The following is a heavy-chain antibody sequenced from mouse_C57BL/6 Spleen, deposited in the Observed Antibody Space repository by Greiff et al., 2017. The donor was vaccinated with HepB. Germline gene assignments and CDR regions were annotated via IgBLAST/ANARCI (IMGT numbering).Heavy chain of an antibody. J-gene: IGHJ3*01. D-gene: IGHD2-4*01. CDR3: ARYDYDVEAWFAY. Sequence: EVQLQQSGPELVKPGASVKIPCKASGYTFTDYNMDWVKQSHGKSLEWIGDINPNNGGTIYNQKFKGKATLTVDKSSSTAYMELRSLTYEDTAVYYCARYDYDVEAWFAYWGQGTLVTVSA. V-gene: IGHV1-18*01. CDR2: INPNNGGT. CDR1: GYTFTDYN.